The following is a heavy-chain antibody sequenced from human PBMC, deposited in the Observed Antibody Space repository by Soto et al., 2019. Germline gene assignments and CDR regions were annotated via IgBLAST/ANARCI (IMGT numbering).Heavy chain of an antibody. D-gene: IGHD3-10*01. J-gene: IGHJ6*02. CDR1: GGTFSSYA. CDR3: ARRTMVRGVIITDYYYYGMDV. CDR2: IIPIFGTA. V-gene: IGHV1-69*01. Sequence: QVQLVQSGAEVKKPGSSVKVSCKASGGTFSSYAISWVRQAPGQGLEWMGGIIPIFGTANYAQKFQGRVTITADESKSTAYMELSSLRSEDTAVYYGARRTMVRGVIITDYYYYGMDVWGQGTTVTVSS.